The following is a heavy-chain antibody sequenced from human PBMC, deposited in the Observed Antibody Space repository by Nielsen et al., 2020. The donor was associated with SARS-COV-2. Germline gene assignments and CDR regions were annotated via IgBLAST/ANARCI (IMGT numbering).Heavy chain of an antibody. V-gene: IGHV3-30*18. Sequence: VRQAPGKGLEWVAVISYDGSNKYYADSVKGRFTISRDNSKNTLYLQMNSLRAEDTAVYYCAKDHSNYDLSFGDVWGKGTTVTVSS. CDR3: AKDHSNYDLSFGDV. D-gene: IGHD3-16*01. J-gene: IGHJ6*04. CDR2: ISYDGSNK.